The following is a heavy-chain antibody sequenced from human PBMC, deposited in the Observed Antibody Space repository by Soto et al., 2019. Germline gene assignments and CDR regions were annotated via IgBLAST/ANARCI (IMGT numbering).Heavy chain of an antibody. D-gene: IGHD5-12*01. CDR3: ARGRYSGYNSQFDY. V-gene: IGHV1-2*02. CDR2: INSNRRGT. Sequence: ASVNDSCKGCRCIFAGHYRHGVRQPPEKGLEWMGWINSNRRGTHSAPRFQGRVTMSRDTTISTAYMELSRLRSDDSAEYCCARGRYSGYNSQFDYWGQGTLVTVSS. J-gene: IGHJ4*02. CDR1: RCIFAGHY.